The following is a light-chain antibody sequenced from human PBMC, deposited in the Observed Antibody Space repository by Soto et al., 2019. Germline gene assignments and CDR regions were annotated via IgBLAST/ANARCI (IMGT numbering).Light chain of an antibody. V-gene: IGLV2-11*01. CDR1: SSDVGSYNF. CDR2: DVS. CDR3: CSYAGSNYG. Sequence: QSVLTQPRSVSGSPGQSVTISCTGTSSDVGSYNFVSWYHQDPGKAPKLMIYDVSKRPSGVPDRFSGSKSGNTASLTIFGLQAEDEADYYCCSYAGSNYGFGTGTKVTVL. J-gene: IGLJ1*01.